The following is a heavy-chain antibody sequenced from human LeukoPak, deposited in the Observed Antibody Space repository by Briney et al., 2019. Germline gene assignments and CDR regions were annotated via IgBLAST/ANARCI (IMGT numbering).Heavy chain of an antibody. D-gene: IGHD1-26*01. CDR2: INHSGST. CDR3: ARLDDEVGIDY. CDR1: GGSFSGYY. V-gene: IGHV4-34*01. Sequence: SETLSLTCAVYGGSFSGYYWSWIRQPPGKGLEWIGEINHSGSTNYNPSLKSRVTISVDTSKNQFSLKLSSVTAADTAVYYCARLDDEVGIDYWGQGTLVTVSS. J-gene: IGHJ4*02.